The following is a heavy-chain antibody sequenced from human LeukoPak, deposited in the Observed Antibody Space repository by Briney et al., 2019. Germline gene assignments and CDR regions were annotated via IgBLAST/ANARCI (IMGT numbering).Heavy chain of an antibody. D-gene: IGHD6-13*01. Sequence: SVKVSCKASGGTFSSYALSWVRQAPGQGLEWMGGIIPIFGTANYAQKFQGRVTITADESTSTAYMELSSLRSEDTAVYYCARRSQAYSSSWGDLQHRGQGTLVTVSS. CDR1: GGTFSSYA. CDR3: ARRSQAYSSSWGDLQH. J-gene: IGHJ1*01. V-gene: IGHV1-69*13. CDR2: IIPIFGTA.